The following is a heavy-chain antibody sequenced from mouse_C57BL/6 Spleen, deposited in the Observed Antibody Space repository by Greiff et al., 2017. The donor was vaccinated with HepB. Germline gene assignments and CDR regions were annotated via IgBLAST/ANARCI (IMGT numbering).Heavy chain of an antibody. Sequence: QVQLQQSGAELVKPGASVKISCKASGYAFSSYWMNWVKQRPGKGLEWIGQFYPGDGDTNYNGKFKGKATLTADKSSSTAYMQLSSLTSEDSAVYCCARRGGSYWYFDVWGTGTTVTVAS. V-gene: IGHV1-80*01. J-gene: IGHJ1*03. CDR1: GYAFSSYW. D-gene: IGHD1-1*02. CDR3: ARRGGSYWYFDV. CDR2: FYPGDGDT.